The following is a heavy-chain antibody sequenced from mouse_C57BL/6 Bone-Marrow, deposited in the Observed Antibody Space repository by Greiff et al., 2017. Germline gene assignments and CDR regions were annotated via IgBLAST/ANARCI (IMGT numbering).Heavy chain of an antibody. D-gene: IGHD1-1*01. Sequence: VQLQQSGPELVKPGASVKISCKASGYTFTDYYMNWVKQSHGKSLEWIGDINPNNGGTSYNQKFKGKATLTVDKSSSTAYMELRSLTSEDSAVYYCARGIYYDGSSPYWYFDVWGTGTTVTVSS. CDR1: GYTFTDYY. J-gene: IGHJ1*03. V-gene: IGHV1-26*01. CDR3: ARGIYYDGSSPYWYFDV. CDR2: INPNNGGT.